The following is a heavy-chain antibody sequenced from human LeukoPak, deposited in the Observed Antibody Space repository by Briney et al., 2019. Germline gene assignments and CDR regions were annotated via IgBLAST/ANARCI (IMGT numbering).Heavy chain of an antibody. CDR1: GFTVSSNY. J-gene: IGHJ4*02. Sequence: GGSLRLSCAASGFTVSSNYMSWVAQPPGKGWDGSPFFMNSGDSTFYADSVKGRFTISRDNSKNTLYLQINSLRAEDTAVYYCAKGQSDYYDFWSGPDYWGQGTLATVSS. D-gene: IGHD3-3*01. V-gene: IGHV3-53*01. CDR3: AKGQSDYYDFWSGPDY. CDR2: FMNSGDST.